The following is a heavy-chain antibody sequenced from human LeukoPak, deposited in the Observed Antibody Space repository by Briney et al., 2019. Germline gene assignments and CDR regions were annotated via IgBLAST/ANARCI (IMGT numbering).Heavy chain of an antibody. D-gene: IGHD4-17*01. CDR3: ARGGFGSAVTTLAY. CDR1: GYTFCRYG. J-gene: IGHJ4*02. Sequence: GGSLRLSCAASGYTFCRYGTHWVREAPDKGLEWGSIIWYDGSNKYYEDSVKGRFTISKDNSKNTLYLQMNSLRVEDTAVYYCARGGFGSAVTTLAYWGQGTLVTVSS. V-gene: IGHV3-33*01. CDR2: IWYDGSNK.